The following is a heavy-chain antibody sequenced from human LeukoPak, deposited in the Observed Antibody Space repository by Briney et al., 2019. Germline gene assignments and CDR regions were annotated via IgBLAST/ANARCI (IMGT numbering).Heavy chain of an antibody. J-gene: IGHJ5*02. CDR2: IYWEDDK. V-gene: IGHV2-5*02. CDR3: AHRLPNSTKTVYNWFDP. Sequence: KGGGPALLKRTQAIPLTCTFCGVSLRASGGGGGWIRQPQGKALEWLTHIYWEDDKHYSPSLKSRLTIAEDTYRERGGHTRINVDPVDPATYYCAHRLPNSTKTVYNWFDPWGQGTLVTVSP. D-gene: IGHD5-24*01. CDR1: GVSLRASGGG.